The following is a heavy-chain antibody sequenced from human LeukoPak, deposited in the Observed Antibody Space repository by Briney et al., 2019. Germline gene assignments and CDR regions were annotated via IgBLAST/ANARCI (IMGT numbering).Heavy chain of an antibody. V-gene: IGHV1-2*02. CDR3: ARDGPAQMVDLDY. CDR2: IHPNNGDT. D-gene: IGHD3-10*01. CDR1: GYTFSGTGWY. J-gene: IGHJ4*02. Sequence: AASVKVSCKASGYTFSGTGWYLYWLRQAPGQELECIGWIHPNNGDTAYAQKFEGRVAMTRDTSISTAYMELRRLRPDDTAVYFCARDGPAQMVDLDYWGQGTLVTVSS.